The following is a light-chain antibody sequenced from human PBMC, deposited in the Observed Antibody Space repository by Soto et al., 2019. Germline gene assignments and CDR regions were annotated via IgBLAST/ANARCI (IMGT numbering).Light chain of an antibody. CDR3: QQYGSSPIT. Sequence: EIVLTQSPCTLSLSPGERATLSCRASQSVSNNYLAWYQPKPGQAPRLLIYGASSRATGIPDRFSGSGSGTDFTLTISRLEPEDFAVYYCQQYGSSPITFGQGTRLEIK. CDR2: GAS. CDR1: QSVSNNY. J-gene: IGKJ5*01. V-gene: IGKV3-20*01.